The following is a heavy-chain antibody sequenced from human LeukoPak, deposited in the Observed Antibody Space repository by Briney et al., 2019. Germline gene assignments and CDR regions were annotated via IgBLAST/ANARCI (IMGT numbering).Heavy chain of an antibody. CDR2: ISHSGST. V-gene: IGHV4-34*01. CDR1: GGSFNGYY. CDR3: ARGDYYDSSGYYYRHFDY. J-gene: IGHJ4*02. D-gene: IGHD3-22*01. Sequence: SETLSLTCAVYGGSFNGYYWSWIRQPPGKGLEWIGEISHSGSTNYNPSLKSRVTISIDTSKNLFSLKLSSVTAADTAVYYCARGDYYDSSGYYYRHFDYWGQGTLVTVSS.